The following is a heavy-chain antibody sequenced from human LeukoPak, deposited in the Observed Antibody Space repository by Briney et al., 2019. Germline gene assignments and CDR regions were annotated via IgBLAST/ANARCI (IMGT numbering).Heavy chain of an antibody. CDR3: ARDRGIGRNHYGMDV. J-gene: IGHJ6*02. CDR1: GGSISSYY. D-gene: IGHD6-13*01. Sequence: SETLSLTCTVSGGSISSYYWSWIRQPPGKGLEWIGYIYYSGSTNYNPSLKSRVTISVDTSKNQFFLKLSSVTAADTAVYYCARDRGIGRNHYGMDVWGQGTTVTVSS. CDR2: IYYSGST. V-gene: IGHV4-59*01.